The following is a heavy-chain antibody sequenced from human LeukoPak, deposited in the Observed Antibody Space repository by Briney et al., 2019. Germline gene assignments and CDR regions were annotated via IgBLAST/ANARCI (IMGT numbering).Heavy chain of an antibody. CDR2: INPNGGGT. CDR1: GYTFTGYY. J-gene: IGHJ4*02. CDR3: ARAGSGYSGYGYY. Sequence: ASVKVSCKASGYTFTGYYMHWVRQAPGQGLEWMGWINPNGGGTNYAQKFQGRVTMTRDTSISTAYMELSRLRSDDTAVYYCARAGSGYSGYGYYWGQGTLVTVSS. D-gene: IGHD5-12*01. V-gene: IGHV1-2*02.